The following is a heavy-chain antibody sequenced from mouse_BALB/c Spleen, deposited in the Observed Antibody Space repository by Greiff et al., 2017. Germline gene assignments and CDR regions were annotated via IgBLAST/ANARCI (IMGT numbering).Heavy chain of an antibody. V-gene: IGHV5-6*01. J-gene: IGHJ4*01. CDR1: GFTFSSYG. D-gene: IGHD1-1*01. CDR2: ISSGGSYT. CDR3: ARLDYYGKTMDY. Sequence: EVNVVESGGDLVKPGGSLKLSCAASGFTFSSYGMSWVRQTPDKRLEWVATISSGGSYTYYPDSVKGRFTISRDNAKNTLYLQMSSLKSEDTAMYYCARLDYYGKTMDYWGQGTSVTVSS.